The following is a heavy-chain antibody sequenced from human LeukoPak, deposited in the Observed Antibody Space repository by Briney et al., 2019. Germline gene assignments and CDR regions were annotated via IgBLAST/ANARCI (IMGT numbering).Heavy chain of an antibody. CDR2: IIPIFGTG. Sequence: VASVKVSCKACGGTFSSHAISWVRQAPGQGLEWMGRIIPIFGTGNYAQKFQGRVTITTDESTSTAYMELSSLRSEDTAVYYCARDSFNCTNGVCSLSDYWGQGTLVTVSS. V-gene: IGHV1-69*05. J-gene: IGHJ4*02. D-gene: IGHD2-8*01. CDR3: ARDSFNCTNGVCSLSDY. CDR1: GGTFSSHA.